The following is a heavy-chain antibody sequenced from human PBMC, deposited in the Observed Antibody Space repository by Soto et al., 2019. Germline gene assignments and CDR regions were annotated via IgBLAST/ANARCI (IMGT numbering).Heavy chain of an antibody. V-gene: IGHV1-2*04. D-gene: IGHD2-8*02. CDR3: ARGPPNSAGGLVPFLWFDP. Sequence: GASVKVSCKASGYTFTGYHRDCVRLAHGQGLEWMGWINPNSGGTNYAQKFQGWVTMTRDTSISTAYMELSRLRSDDTAVYYCARGPPNSAGGLVPFLWFDPWAEAILVTVSS. J-gene: IGHJ5*02. CDR1: GYTFTGYH. CDR2: INPNSGGT.